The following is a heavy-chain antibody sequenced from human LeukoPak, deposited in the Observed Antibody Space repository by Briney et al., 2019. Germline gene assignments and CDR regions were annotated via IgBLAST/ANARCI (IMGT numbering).Heavy chain of an antibody. D-gene: IGHD3-9*01. CDR3: ARQRLYFDWLLWDY. Sequence: SQTLSLTCTVSGGSISSGNYYWNWIRQPPGKGLEWIGYIYYSGSTYYNPSLKSRVTISGDTSKNQFSLKLSSVTAADTAVYYCARQRLYFDWLLWDYWGQGTLVTVSS. J-gene: IGHJ4*02. CDR1: GGSISSGNYY. V-gene: IGHV4-30-4*08. CDR2: IYYSGST.